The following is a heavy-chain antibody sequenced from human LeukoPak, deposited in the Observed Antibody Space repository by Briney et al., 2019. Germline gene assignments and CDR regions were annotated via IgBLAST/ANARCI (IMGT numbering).Heavy chain of an antibody. CDR1: GGSIITYY. V-gene: IGHV4-59*08. CDR3: ARRYCSSTSCYFDY. CDR2: IYYSGST. Sequence: SETLSLTCTVSGGSIITYYWSWIRQPPGKGLEWIGYIYYSGSTNYNPSLKSRVTISVDTSKNQFSLKLSPVTAADTAVYYCARRYCSSTSCYFDYWGQGTLVTVSS. D-gene: IGHD2-2*01. J-gene: IGHJ4*02.